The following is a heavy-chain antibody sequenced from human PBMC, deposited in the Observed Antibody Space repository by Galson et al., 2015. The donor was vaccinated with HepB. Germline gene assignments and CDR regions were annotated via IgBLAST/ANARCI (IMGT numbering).Heavy chain of an antibody. V-gene: IGHV3-66*01. CDR1: GFSVSNNY. D-gene: IGHD6-13*01. CDR2: IYSGGSI. Sequence: SLRLSCAASGFSVSNNYMRWVRQPPGKGLEWVSLIYSGGSIYYADSEKGRFTISRDSSTNTVYLQMENVRAEDTAVYYCARGGASAGIWGQGTLVTVSP. CDR3: ARGGASAGI. J-gene: IGHJ4*02.